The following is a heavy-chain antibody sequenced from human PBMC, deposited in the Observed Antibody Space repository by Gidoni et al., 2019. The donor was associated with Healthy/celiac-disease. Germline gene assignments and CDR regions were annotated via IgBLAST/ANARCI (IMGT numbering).Heavy chain of an antibody. J-gene: IGHJ4*02. Sequence: QVQLVESGGGVVQPGRSLRLSCAASGFTFSRYGMHWVRQAPGKGLEWVAVISYDGSNKYYADSVKGRFTISRDNSKNTLYLQMNSLRAEDTAVYYCAKIPLGYTSSSGDFDYWGQGTLVTVSS. D-gene: IGHD6-6*01. CDR2: ISYDGSNK. CDR3: AKIPLGYTSSSGDFDY. CDR1: GFTFSRYG. V-gene: IGHV3-30*18.